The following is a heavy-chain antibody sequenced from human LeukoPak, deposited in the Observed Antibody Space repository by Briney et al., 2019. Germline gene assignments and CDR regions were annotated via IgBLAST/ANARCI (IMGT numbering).Heavy chain of an antibody. D-gene: IGHD2-2*02. J-gene: IGHJ5*02. Sequence: ASVKVSCKVSGYTLTELSMHWVRQAPGKGREWRGGFDPEDGETIYAQKFQGRVNMTEDTSTDTAYMELRSLRSEDTAVYYCATYGYCSSTSCYTANWFDPWGQGTLVTVSS. CDR1: GYTLTELS. V-gene: IGHV1-24*01. CDR2: FDPEDGET. CDR3: ATYGYCSSTSCYTANWFDP.